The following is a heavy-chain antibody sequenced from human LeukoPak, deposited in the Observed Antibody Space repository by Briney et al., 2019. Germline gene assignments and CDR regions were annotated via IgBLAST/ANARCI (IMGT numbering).Heavy chain of an antibody. CDR1: GGSISSSNW. V-gene: IGHV4-4*02. Sequence: SETLSLTCAVSGGSISSSNWWSWVRQPPGKGLEWIGEIYHSASTNYNPSLKSRVTISVDKSKNQFSLKLSSVTAADTAVYYCACEGYSSLPIFWGQGTMVTVSS. J-gene: IGHJ3*01. D-gene: IGHD5-18*01. CDR3: ACEGYSSLPIF. CDR2: IYHSAST.